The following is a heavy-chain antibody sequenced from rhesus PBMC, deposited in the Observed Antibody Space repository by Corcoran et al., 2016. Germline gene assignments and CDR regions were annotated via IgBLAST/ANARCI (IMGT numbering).Heavy chain of an antibody. CDR1: GDSISGYF. J-gene: IGHJ4*01. CDR2: IGGRTGTT. CDR3: ARFPGYYPNFDF. V-gene: IGHV4-165*02. Sequence: QVQLQESGPGLVKPSETLSLTCSISGDSISGYFWNWIRRPPGKGLEWIGYIGGRTGTTYYNASLTRLFSFSPDTSKNQFSLKRTSMTAADTAVYYCARFPGYYPNFDFWGQGILVTVSS. D-gene: IGHD3-28*01.